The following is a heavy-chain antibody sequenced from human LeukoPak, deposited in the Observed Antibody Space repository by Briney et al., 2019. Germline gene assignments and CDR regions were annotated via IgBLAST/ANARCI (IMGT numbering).Heavy chain of an antibody. V-gene: IGHV3-21*01. J-gene: IGHJ4*02. Sequence: PGGSLRLSCAASGFTFSSYSMNWVRQAPGKGLEWVSSISSSTSYIYYADSVKGRFTISRDNSKNTLYLQMNSLRAEDTAVYYCAREKVATGGGYFDYWGQGTLVTVSS. CDR1: GFTFSSYS. CDR2: ISSSTSYI. CDR3: AREKVATGGGYFDY. D-gene: IGHD5-12*01.